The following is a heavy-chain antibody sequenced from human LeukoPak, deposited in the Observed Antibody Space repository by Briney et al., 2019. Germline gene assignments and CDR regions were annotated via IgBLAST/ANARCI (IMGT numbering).Heavy chain of an antibody. J-gene: IGHJ3*02. CDR3: AREPYGGVTTGGVRDAFDI. CDR2: IIPIFGTA. V-gene: IGHV1-69*13. D-gene: IGHD3-16*01. CDR1: GGTFSSYA. Sequence: GASVKVSCKASGGTFSSYAISWVRQAPGQGLEWMGGIIPIFGTANYAQKFQGRVTITADESTSTAYMELSSLRSEDTAVYYCAREPYGGVTTGGVRDAFDIWGQGTMVTVSS.